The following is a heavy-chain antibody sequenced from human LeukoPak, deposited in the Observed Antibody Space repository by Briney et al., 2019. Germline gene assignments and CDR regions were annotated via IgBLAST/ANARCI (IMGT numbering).Heavy chain of an antibody. V-gene: IGHV3-7*01. CDR3: ARGGDIVATIQNWFDP. Sequence: GGSLRLSCAASGFTFSSYWMSWVRQAPGKGLEWVANIKQDGSEKYYVDSVKGRFTISRDNAKNSLYLQMNSLRAEDTAVYYCARGGDIVATIQNWFDPWGQGTLVTVSS. CDR2: IKQDGSEK. CDR1: GFTFSSYW. J-gene: IGHJ5*02. D-gene: IGHD5-12*01.